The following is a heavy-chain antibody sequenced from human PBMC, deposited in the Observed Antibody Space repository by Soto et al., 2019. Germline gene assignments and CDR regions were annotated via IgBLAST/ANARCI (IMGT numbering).Heavy chain of an antibody. Sequence: GGSLRLSCAASGFTFSSYAVSWVRQAPGKGPEWISSISGSGSTIYYADSVKGRFTISRDNSKNTLYLQMSSLRAEDTAVYYCAKVFYYYDSSGYYYFDYWGRGTLVTVSS. CDR3: AKVFYYYDSSGYYYFDY. D-gene: IGHD3-22*01. CDR2: ISGSGSTI. V-gene: IGHV3-23*01. J-gene: IGHJ4*02. CDR1: GFTFSSYA.